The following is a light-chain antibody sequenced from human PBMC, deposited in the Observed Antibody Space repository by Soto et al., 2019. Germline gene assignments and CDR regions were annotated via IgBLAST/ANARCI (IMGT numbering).Light chain of an antibody. CDR2: EVS. Sequence: QSALTQPASVSGSPGQSITISCTGTSSDIGGYNYVSWYQQHPGKAPKLMLYEVSNRPSGVSNRFSGFKSGNTASLTITGLQAEDAADYYCNSYTSSSTLNVFGTGTKLTVL. J-gene: IGLJ1*01. V-gene: IGLV2-14*01. CDR3: NSYTSSSTLNV. CDR1: SSDIGGYNY.